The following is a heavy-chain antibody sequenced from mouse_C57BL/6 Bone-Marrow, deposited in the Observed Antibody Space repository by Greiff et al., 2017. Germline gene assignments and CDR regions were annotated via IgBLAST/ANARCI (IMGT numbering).Heavy chain of an antibody. D-gene: IGHD2-4*01. Sequence: VQLQQPGAELVKPGASVKLSCKASGYTFTNYWMHWVKQRPGQGLEWIGMMHPNGGSPDYNEKFKSEATLSVAKSSRTAYMELSSLTSEDSAVYYCARSYEYDDYTMDYWGQGTSVTVSS. V-gene: IGHV1-64*01. CDR2: MHPNGGSP. J-gene: IGHJ4*01. CDR1: GYTFTNYW. CDR3: ARSYEYDDYTMDY.